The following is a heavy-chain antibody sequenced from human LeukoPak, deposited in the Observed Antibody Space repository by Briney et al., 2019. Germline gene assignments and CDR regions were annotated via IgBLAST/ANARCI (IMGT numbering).Heavy chain of an antibody. CDR2: TYYRSKWSN. V-gene: IGHV6-1*01. J-gene: IGHJ2*01. CDR1: GDSVSSNRAA. D-gene: IGHD2-15*01. CDR3: ARAPIGGWYFDL. Sequence: SQTLSLTCAISGDSVSSNRAAWNWIRQSPSRGLEWLGRTYYRSKWSNDYAVSVKSRIIINPDTSQNQFSLQLNSLTPEDTAVYFCARAPIGGWYFDLWGRGTLVTVSS.